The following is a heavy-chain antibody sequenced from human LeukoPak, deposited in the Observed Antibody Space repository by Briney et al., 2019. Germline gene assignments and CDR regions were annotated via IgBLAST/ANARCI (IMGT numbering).Heavy chain of an antibody. Sequence: SETLSLTCAVYGGSLSGYYWSWIRQPPGKGLEWIGEINHSGSTNYNPSLKSRVTISVDTSKNQFSLKLSSVTAADTAVYYCARGLCGGIGSTGRCLYYYGMDVWGQGTTVTVSS. CDR3: ARGLCGGIGSTGRCLYYYGMDV. CDR2: INHSGST. V-gene: IGHV4-34*01. J-gene: IGHJ6*02. D-gene: IGHD3-16*01. CDR1: GGSLSGYY.